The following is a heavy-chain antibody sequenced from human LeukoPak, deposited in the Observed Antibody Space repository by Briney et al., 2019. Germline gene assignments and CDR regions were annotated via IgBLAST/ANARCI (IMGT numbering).Heavy chain of an antibody. D-gene: IGHD4-23*01. CDR3: AFWTVVTPPLTPLMGADY. V-gene: IGHV1-69*01. J-gene: IGHJ4*02. CDR2: IIPIFGTA. CDR1: GGTFSSYA. Sequence: GSSVKVSCKASGGTFSSYAISWVRQAPGQGLEWMGGIIPIFGTANYAQKFQGRVTITADESTSTAYMELSSLRSEDTAVYYCAFWTVVTPPLTPLMGADYWGQGTLVTVSS.